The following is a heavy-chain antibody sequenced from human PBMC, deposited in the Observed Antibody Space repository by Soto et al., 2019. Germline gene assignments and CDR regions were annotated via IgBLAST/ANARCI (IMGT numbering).Heavy chain of an antibody. J-gene: IGHJ4*02. V-gene: IGHV3-48*01. D-gene: IGHD2-15*01. CDR3: AREYCSGGSCSYFDY. CDR1: GFTFSSYS. Sequence: EVQLVESGGGLVQPGGSLRLSCAASGFTFSSYSMNWVRQAPGKGLERVSYISSSSSTIYYADSVKGRFTISRDNAKNSLYLQMNSLRAEDTAVYYCAREYCSGGSCSYFDYWGQGTLVTVSS. CDR2: ISSSSSTI.